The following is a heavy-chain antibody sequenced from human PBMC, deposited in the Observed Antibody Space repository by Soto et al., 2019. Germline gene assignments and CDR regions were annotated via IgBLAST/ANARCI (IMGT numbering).Heavy chain of an antibody. V-gene: IGHV4-4*07. CDR3: ARAPQIVAMGRPFDY. CDR1: GGSISSYY. CDR2: IYTSGST. J-gene: IGHJ4*02. D-gene: IGHD5-12*01. Sequence: SSETLSLTCTVSGGSISSYYWSWIRQPAGKGLEWIGRIYTSGSTNYNPSLKSRVTMSVDTSQNQFSLRLTSLTAAETAVYFCARAPQIVAMGRPFDYWGQGILVTVSS.